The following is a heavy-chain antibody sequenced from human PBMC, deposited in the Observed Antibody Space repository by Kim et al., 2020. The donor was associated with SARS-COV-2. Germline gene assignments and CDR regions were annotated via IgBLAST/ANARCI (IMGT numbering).Heavy chain of an antibody. J-gene: IGHJ4*02. CDR1: GFTFSSYW. Sequence: GGSLRLSCAASGFTFSSYWMSWVRQAPGKGLEWVANIKQDGSEKYYVDSVKGRFTISRDNAKNSLYLQMNSLRAEDTAVYYCANGMATRILNYWGQGTLVTVSS. CDR2: IKQDGSEK. CDR3: ANGMATRILNY. V-gene: IGHV3-7*01. D-gene: IGHD3-3*01.